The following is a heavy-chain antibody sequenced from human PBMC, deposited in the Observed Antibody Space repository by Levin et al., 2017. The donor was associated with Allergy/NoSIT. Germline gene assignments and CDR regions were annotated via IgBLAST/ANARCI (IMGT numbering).Heavy chain of an antibody. D-gene: IGHD4-17*01. CDR3: ARAGSTVTGRSNFDY. J-gene: IGHJ4*02. CDR1: GFTFSSYS. Sequence: GGSLRLSCAASGFTFSSYSMNWVRQAPGKGLEWVSSISSSSSYIYYADSVKGRFTISRDNAKNSLYLQMNSLRAEDTAVYYCARAGSTVTGRSNFDYWGQGTLVTVSS. V-gene: IGHV3-21*01. CDR2: ISSSSSYI.